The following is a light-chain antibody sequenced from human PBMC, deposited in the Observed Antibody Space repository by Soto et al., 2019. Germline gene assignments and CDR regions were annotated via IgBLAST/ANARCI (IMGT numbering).Light chain of an antibody. J-gene: IGKJ5*01. CDR3: QQRSNWPPSIT. CDR1: QSIGNN. V-gene: IGKV3-15*01. CDR2: DAS. Sequence: ITQSQATLSVSPRERVTLSCRAIQSIGNNLAWFQHTSGQAPRLLIYDASIRATGIPARFSGSGSGTEFTLTISSLQSEDFAVYYCQQRSNWPPSITFGQGTRLQI.